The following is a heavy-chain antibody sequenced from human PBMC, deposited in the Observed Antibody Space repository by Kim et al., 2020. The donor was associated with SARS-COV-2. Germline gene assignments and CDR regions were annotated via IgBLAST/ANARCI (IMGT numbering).Heavy chain of an antibody. V-gene: IGHV4-61*09. CDR3: AREAHYYDSSGHWDAFDI. J-gene: IGHJ3*02. CDR2: IYTTGST. CDR1: GGSISSGTYC. Sequence: SETLSLTCTVSGGSISSGTYCWSWVRQPAGKALEWIGHIYTTGSTKYNPSLKSRVTISLDTSKNQFSLKLSSVTAADTAVFYCAREAHYYDSSGHWDAFDIWGQGTMVTASS. D-gene: IGHD3-22*01.